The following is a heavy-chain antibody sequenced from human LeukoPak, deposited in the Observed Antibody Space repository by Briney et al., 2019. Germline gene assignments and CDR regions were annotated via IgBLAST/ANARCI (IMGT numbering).Heavy chain of an antibody. CDR3: ARHSVSGADDY. CDR2: VYYDGST. V-gene: IGHV4-39*01. Sequence: PSETLSLTCTVSGGSISITSYYWAWIRQPPGKGLEWIASVYYDGSTYYTPSLKSRLSISADTSRNQFSLKMSSVTAADTAVYYCARHSVSGADDYWGQGSLVTVS. CDR1: GGSISITSYY. D-gene: IGHD6-19*01. J-gene: IGHJ4*02.